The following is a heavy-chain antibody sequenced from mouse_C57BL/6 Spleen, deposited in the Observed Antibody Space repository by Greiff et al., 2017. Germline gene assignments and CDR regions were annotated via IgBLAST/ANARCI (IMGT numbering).Heavy chain of an antibody. CDR2: ISSGSSTI. J-gene: IGHJ4*01. CDR3: ARTFVITTVVATGDYAMDY. D-gene: IGHD1-1*01. Sequence: EVKLVESGGGLVKPGGSLKLSCAASGFTFSDYGMHWVRQAPEKGLEWVAYISSGSSTIYYADTVKGRFTISRDNAKNTLFLQMTSLRSEETAMYYCARTFVITTVVATGDYAMDYWGQGTSVTVSS. V-gene: IGHV5-17*01. CDR1: GFTFSDYG.